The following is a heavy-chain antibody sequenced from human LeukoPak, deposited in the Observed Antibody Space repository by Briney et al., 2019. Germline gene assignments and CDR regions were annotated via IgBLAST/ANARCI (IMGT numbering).Heavy chain of an antibody. Sequence: KPSETLSLACTVSGGSINNYYWSWVRQPPGKGLEWIGYIYYSGSTYYNPSLKSRVTISVDTSKNQFSLRLSSVTAADTAVYYCAKRRNAFDIWGQGTMVTVSS. V-gene: IGHV4-59*06. J-gene: IGHJ3*02. CDR3: AKRRNAFDI. CDR1: GGSINNYY. CDR2: IYYSGST.